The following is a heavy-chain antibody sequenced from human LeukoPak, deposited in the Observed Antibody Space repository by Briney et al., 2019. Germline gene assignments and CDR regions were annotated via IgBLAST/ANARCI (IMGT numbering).Heavy chain of an antibody. D-gene: IGHD6-19*01. J-gene: IGHJ6*02. CDR2: IGTAGDT. V-gene: IGHV3-13*01. Sequence: PGGSLRLSRAASGFTFSSYDMHWVRQATGKGLEWVSAIGTAGDTYYPGSVKGRFTISRENAKNSLYLQMNSLRAGDTAVYYCARASNSGWPQYYYYGMDVWGQGTTVTVSS. CDR3: ARASNSGWPQYYYYGMDV. CDR1: GFTFSSYD.